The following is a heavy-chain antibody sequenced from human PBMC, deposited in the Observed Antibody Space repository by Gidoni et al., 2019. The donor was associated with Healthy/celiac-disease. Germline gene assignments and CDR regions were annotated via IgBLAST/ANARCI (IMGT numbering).Heavy chain of an antibody. J-gene: IGHJ4*02. CDR3: NTDSYYYDSSGYPLDY. CDR2: IKSKTDGGTT. V-gene: IGHV3-15*01. CDR1: GFPFSNAW. D-gene: IGHD3-22*01. Sequence: EVQLVESGGGLVKPGGSLRLSFAASGFPFSNAWRSWVRQAPGKGLEWVGRIKSKTDGGTTDYAAPVKGRFTISRDESKNTLYLQMNSLKTEDTAVYYCNTDSYYYDSSGYPLDYWGQGTLVTVSS.